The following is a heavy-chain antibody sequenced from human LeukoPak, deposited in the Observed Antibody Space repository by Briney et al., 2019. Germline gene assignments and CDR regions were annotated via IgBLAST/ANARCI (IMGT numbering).Heavy chain of an antibody. CDR1: GFTFSSYW. D-gene: IGHD3-16*01. J-gene: IGHJ4*02. CDR3: APLGVFDY. Sequence: GGSLRLSCAASGFTFSSYWMSWVRQAPGKGLEWVSSISSSGSYIYYADSVKGRFTISRDNAKNSLYLQMNSLRVEDTAVYYCAPLGVFDYWGQGTQVTVSS. V-gene: IGHV3-21*01. CDR2: ISSSGSYI.